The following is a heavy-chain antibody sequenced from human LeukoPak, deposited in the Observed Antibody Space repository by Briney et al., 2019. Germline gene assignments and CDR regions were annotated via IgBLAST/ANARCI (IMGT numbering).Heavy chain of an antibody. J-gene: IGHJ4*02. Sequence: GGSLRLSCAASGFTFSSYAMSWVHQAPGKGLEWVSAISGSGGSTYYADSVKGRFTISRDNSKNTLYLQMNSLRAEDTAVYYCAKVLVVVVTATQYYFDYWGQGTLVTVSS. CDR3: AKVLVVVVTATQYYFDY. CDR1: GFTFSSYA. CDR2: ISGSGGST. V-gene: IGHV3-23*01. D-gene: IGHD2-21*02.